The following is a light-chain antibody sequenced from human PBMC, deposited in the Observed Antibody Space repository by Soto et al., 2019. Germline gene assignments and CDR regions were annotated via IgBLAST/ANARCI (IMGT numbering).Light chain of an antibody. CDR2: GNN. V-gene: IGLV1-40*01. CDR3: QYHDNSLSDTYV. J-gene: IGLJ1*01. Sequence: QSVLTQPPSMSGAPGQRFTISVTGSSSNIGAGYDVHWYQQLPGKAPRLLIFGNNNRPSRVPDRFSGSKSGTSASLAITGLQAEDEADYYCQYHDNSLSDTYVLGTGTKLPVL. CDR1: SSNIGAGYD.